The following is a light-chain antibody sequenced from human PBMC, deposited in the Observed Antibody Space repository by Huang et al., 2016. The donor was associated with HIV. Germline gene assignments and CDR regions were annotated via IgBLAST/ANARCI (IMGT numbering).Light chain of an antibody. Sequence: IVLTQSPATLSTYLGENLTLSCRASQAVAGHIAWYQQRPGQAPRLLIYEASYRAAGISDRFTGSGSGTEFTLTLTSLEPDDVAIYYCQQRTQWLSFGGGTKVQIK. CDR3: QQRTQWLS. CDR2: EAS. V-gene: IGKV3-11*01. CDR1: QAVAGH. J-gene: IGKJ4*01.